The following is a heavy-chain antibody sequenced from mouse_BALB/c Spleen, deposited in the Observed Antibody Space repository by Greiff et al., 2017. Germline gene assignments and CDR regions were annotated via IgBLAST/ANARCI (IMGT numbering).Heavy chain of an antibody. CDR1: GFNIKDTY. V-gene: IGHV14-3*02. Sequence: DVKLQESGAELVKPGASVKLSCTASGFNIKDTYMHWVKQRPEQGLEWIGRIDPANGNTKYDPKFQGKATITADTSSNTAYLQLSSLTSEDTAVYYCADYDYLAYWGQGTLVTVSA. J-gene: IGHJ3*01. CDR2: IDPANGNT. CDR3: ADYDYLAY. D-gene: IGHD2-4*01.